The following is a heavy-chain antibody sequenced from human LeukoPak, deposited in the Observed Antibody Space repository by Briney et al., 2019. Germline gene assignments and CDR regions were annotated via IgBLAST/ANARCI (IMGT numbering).Heavy chain of an antibody. CDR3: ARDGGSSWYGNFQH. CDR2: IYSGGST. J-gene: IGHJ1*01. V-gene: IGHV3-53*01. Sequence: GGSLRLSCAASGFTVSSNYMSWVRQAPGKGLEWVSVIYSGGSTYYADSVKGRFTISRDNSKNTLYLQMNSLRAEDTAVYYCARDGGSSWYGNFQHWGQGTLVTVSS. CDR1: GFTVSSNY. D-gene: IGHD6-13*01.